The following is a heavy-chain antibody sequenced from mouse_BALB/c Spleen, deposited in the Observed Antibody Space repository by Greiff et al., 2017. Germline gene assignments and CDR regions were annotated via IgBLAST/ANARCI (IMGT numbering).Heavy chain of an antibody. CDR1: GFSLTSYG. J-gene: IGHJ2*01. Sequence: VQGVESGPGLVAPSQSLSITCTVSGFSLTSYGVHWVRQPPGKGLEWLGVIWAGGSTNYNSALMSRLSISKDNSKSQVFLKMNSLQTDDTAMYYCARGEVWGLDYWGQGTTLTVSS. CDR2: IWAGGST. V-gene: IGHV2-9*02. CDR3: ARGEVWGLDY. D-gene: IGHD2-10*02.